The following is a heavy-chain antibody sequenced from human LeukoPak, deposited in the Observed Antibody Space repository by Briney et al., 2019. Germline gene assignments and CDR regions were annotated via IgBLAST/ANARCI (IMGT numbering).Heavy chain of an antibody. J-gene: IGHJ4*02. Sequence: SETLSLTCSVSGGSISSYYWTWIRQPPGKGLEWIGYIYYSGSTNYNPSLKSRVTMSLDASKNQFSLSLSSVTAADTAVYYCARGYSGYETGIFDFWGQGTLVTVSS. CDR1: GGSISSYY. D-gene: IGHD5-12*01. CDR2: IYYSGST. V-gene: IGHV4-59*01. CDR3: ARGYSGYETGIFDF.